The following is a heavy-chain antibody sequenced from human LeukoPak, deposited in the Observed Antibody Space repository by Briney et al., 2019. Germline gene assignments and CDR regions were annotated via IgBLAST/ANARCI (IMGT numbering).Heavy chain of an antibody. V-gene: IGHV3-23*01. CDR2: ISGSGGST. D-gene: IGHD5-24*01. CDR3: AKVGLQLNPELPYYYYYMDV. J-gene: IGHJ6*03. Sequence: GGSLRLSCAASGFTFSSYAMSWVRQAPGKGLEWVSAISGSGGSTYYADSVKGRFTISRDNSKNTLYLQMNSLRAEDTAVYYCAKVGLQLNPELPYYYYYMDVWGKGTTVIVSS. CDR1: GFTFSSYA.